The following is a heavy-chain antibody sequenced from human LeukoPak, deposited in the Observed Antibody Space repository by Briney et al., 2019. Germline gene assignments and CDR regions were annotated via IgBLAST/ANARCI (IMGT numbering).Heavy chain of an antibody. Sequence: SETLSLTCTVSGGSISSYYWSWIRQPPGKGLEWIGYIYYSGSTNYNPSLKSRVTISVDTSKNQFSLKLSSVTAADTAVYYCARGSVVLAAIFGYWGQGTLVTVSS. V-gene: IGHV4-59*01. CDR2: IYYSGST. J-gene: IGHJ4*02. D-gene: IGHD2-2*01. CDR3: ARGSVVLAAIFGY. CDR1: GGSISSYY.